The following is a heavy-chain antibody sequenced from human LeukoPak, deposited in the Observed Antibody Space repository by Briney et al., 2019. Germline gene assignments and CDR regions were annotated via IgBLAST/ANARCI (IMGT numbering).Heavy chain of an antibody. Sequence: PSETLSLTCTVSGVSIWANYWSWIRQTPGKGLDWIGFAHYSGTVDYNPSLKSRVTISVDTSNSQFSLQLTPVTAADTAIYYCARGSYYDFLFDPWGQGILVTVSS. V-gene: IGHV4-59*03. CDR2: AHYSGTV. J-gene: IGHJ5*02. CDR3: ARGSYYDFLFDP. CDR1: GVSIWANY. D-gene: IGHD3-3*01.